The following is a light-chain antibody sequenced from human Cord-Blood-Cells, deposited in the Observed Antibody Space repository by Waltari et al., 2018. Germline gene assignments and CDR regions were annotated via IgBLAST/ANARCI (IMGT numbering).Light chain of an antibody. V-gene: IGKV4-1*01. J-gene: IGKJ1*01. CDR3: QQYYSTPWT. Sequence: DIVMTQSPDSLAVSRGERVTINCKSSQSVLYSSKNKNYLAWYQQKPGQPPKLLIYWASTRESGVPDRFSGSGSGTDFTLTISSLQAEDVAVYYCQQYYSTPWTFGQGTKVEIK. CDR1: QSVLYSSKNKNY. CDR2: WAS.